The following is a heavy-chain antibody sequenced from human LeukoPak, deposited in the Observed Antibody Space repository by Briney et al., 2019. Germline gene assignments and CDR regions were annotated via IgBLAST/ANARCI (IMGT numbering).Heavy chain of an antibody. CDR2: TYYRSKWYN. CDR3: ARDRGSGEIQLSGNFDY. Sequence: SQTLSLTCAISGDSVSSNGAAWNWIRQSPSRGLEWLGRTYYRSKWYNDYAVSVKSRITINPDTSKNQFSLQLNSVTPEDTAVYYCARDRGSGEIQLSGNFDYWGQGTLVTVSS. J-gene: IGHJ4*02. D-gene: IGHD5-18*01. V-gene: IGHV6-1*01. CDR1: GDSVSSNGAA.